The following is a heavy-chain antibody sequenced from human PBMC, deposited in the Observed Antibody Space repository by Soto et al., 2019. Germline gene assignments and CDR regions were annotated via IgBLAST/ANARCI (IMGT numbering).Heavy chain of an antibody. CDR1: GGFISRYY. CDR2: IYDSGST. Sequence: SETLSLTCTVSGGFISRYYWSWIRQPPGKGLEWIGYIYDSGSTNYNPSLKSRVTISVDTSKNQFSLKLTSVTAADTAVYYCAAPPRYWGQGTLVTVS. CDR3: AAPPRY. V-gene: IGHV4-59*01. J-gene: IGHJ4*02. D-gene: IGHD6-6*01.